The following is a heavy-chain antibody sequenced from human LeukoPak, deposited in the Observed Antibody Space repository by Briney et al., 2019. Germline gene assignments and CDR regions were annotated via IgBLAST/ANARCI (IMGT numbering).Heavy chain of an antibody. CDR3: ARDRAAGTLGFDY. D-gene: IGHD6-13*01. J-gene: IGHJ4*02. V-gene: IGHV4-31*03. CDR1: GGFFSSGGYY. CDR2: IYYSGST. Sequence: PSQTLSLTCTVSGGFFSSGGYYWSWIRQHPGKGLEWIGYIYYSGSTYYNPSLKSRVTISVDTSKNQFSLKLSSVTAADTAVYYCARDRAAGTLGFDYWGQGTLVTVSS.